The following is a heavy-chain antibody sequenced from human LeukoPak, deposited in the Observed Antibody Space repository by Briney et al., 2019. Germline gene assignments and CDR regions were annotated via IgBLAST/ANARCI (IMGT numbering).Heavy chain of an antibody. CDR1: GFTFSDYY. J-gene: IGHJ6*03. D-gene: IGHD3-22*01. CDR2: ISSSGSTI. CDR3: ARVYDSSGYYYVHYYYYMDV. Sequence: PGGSLRLSCAASGFTFSDYYMSWIRQAPGKGLEWVSYISSSGSTIYYADSVKGRFTISRDNAKNSLYLQMNSLRAEDTAVYYCARVYDSSGYYYVHYYYYMDVWGKGTMVTVSS. V-gene: IGHV3-11*04.